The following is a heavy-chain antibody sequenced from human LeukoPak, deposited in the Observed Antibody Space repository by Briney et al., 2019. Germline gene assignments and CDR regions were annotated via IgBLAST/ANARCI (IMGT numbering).Heavy chain of an antibody. CDR3: ARGSTYGSGSYYPAVDV. CDR1: GGSISSGGYY. V-gene: IGHV4-31*02. J-gene: IGHJ6*04. D-gene: IGHD3-10*01. Sequence: PSGTLCLTCTVSGGSISSGGYYWGWIRQHPGKGLEWIGYIYYSGSTYYNPSLKSRVTISVDTSKNQFSLKLSSVTAADTAVYYCARGSTYGSGSYYPAVDVWGKGTTVTVSS. CDR2: IYYSGST.